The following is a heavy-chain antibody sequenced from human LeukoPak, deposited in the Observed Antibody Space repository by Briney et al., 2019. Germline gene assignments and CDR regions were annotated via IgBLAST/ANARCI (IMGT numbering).Heavy chain of an antibody. CDR2: INPNSGGT. CDR3: ARAGDGYNPNFDY. V-gene: IGHV1-2*02. CDR1: GYTFTGYY. D-gene: IGHD5-24*01. J-gene: IGHJ4*02. Sequence: ASVKVSCKASGYTFTGYYMHWVRQAPGQGLEWMGWINPNSGGTNYAQKFQGRVTMTRDASISTAYMELSRLRSDDTAVYYCARAGDGYNPNFDYWGQGTLVTVSS.